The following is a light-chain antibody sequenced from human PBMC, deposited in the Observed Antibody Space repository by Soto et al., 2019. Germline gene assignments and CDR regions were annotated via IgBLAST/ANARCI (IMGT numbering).Light chain of an antibody. J-gene: IGKJ2*01. CDR2: AAS. Sequence: DIQMTQSPSSLSASVGDRVTITCRASHNIRTHVNWYQQKPGKAPNLLIYAASYLQRGAPSRFSGSGSGTDFTLTISSLQPEDIATYYCQQSYNTPRTLGQGTKLEIK. V-gene: IGKV1-39*01. CDR1: HNIRTH. CDR3: QQSYNTPRT.